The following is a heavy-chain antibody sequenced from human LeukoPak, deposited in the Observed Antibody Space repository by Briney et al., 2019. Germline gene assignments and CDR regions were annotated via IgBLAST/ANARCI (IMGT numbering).Heavy chain of an antibody. CDR3: AKDQYSSGWYFDY. D-gene: IGHD6-19*01. CDR1: ELMFSSYA. J-gene: IGHJ4*02. CDR2: ISDDSGST. V-gene: IGHV3-23*01. Sequence: GGSLRLSCAASELMFSSYAMSWVRQAPGKGLEWVSGISDDSGSTYYADSVRGRFTISRDNSKNTLYLQMNSLRVEDTAIYYCAKDQYSSGWYFDYWGQGTLVTVSS.